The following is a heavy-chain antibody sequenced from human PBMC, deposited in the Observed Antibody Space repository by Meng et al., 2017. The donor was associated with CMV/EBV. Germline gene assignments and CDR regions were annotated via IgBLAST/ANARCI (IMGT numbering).Heavy chain of an antibody. Sequence: ASVKVSCKASGYTFTGYGISWVRQAPGQGLEWMGWISVYNGNTNYAQKFQGRVTMTTGTSTRTAYMELRSLRSDDTAVYYCARVGPRSSSSRGYFDYWGQGTLVTVSS. V-gene: IGHV1-18*01. CDR3: ARVGPRSSSSRGYFDY. J-gene: IGHJ4*02. D-gene: IGHD6-13*01. CDR2: ISVYNGNT. CDR1: GYTFTGYG.